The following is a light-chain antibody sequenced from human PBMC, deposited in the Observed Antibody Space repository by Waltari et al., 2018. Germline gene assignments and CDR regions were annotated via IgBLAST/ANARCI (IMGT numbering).Light chain of an antibody. CDR1: QSVNIY. Sequence: EIVLTQSPATLSLSPGERATLSCRASQSVNIYLVWFQQKPGQAPRLVIYDASNRATGVPARFSGSGSGTDFTLTISSLEPEDFAVYYCQQRFFWPPWTFGQGTKVEIK. J-gene: IGKJ1*01. V-gene: IGKV3-11*01. CDR3: QQRFFWPPWT. CDR2: DAS.